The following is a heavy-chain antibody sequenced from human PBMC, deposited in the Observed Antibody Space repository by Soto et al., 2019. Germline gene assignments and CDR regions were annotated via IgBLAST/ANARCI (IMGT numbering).Heavy chain of an antibody. D-gene: IGHD5-12*01. J-gene: IGHJ4*02. CDR2: IYYSGST. V-gene: IGHV4-61*01. Sequence: QVQLQESGPGLVKPSETLSLTCTVSGGSVSSGSYYWSWIRQPPGKGLEWIGYIYYSGSTNYNPSLKSRVTISVDTSKNQFSLKLSSVTAADTAVYYCARRLRFDGAYYFDYWGQGTLVTVSS. CDR3: ARRLRFDGAYYFDY. CDR1: GGSVSSGSYY.